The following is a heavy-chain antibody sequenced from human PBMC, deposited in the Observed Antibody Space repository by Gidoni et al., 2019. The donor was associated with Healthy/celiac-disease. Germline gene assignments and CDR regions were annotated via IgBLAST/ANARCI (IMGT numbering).Heavy chain of an antibody. J-gene: IGHJ4*02. Sequence: QVQLVQSGAEVKKPGASVKVSCKASGYTFTGYYMHWVRQAPGQGLEWMGWINPNSGGTNYAQKFQGRVTMTRDTSISTAYMELSRLRSDDTAVYYCARDEVFLGWELQREYYFDYWGQGTLVTVSS. CDR2: INPNSGGT. CDR3: ARDEVFLGWELQREYYFDY. CDR1: GYTFTGYY. V-gene: IGHV1-2*02. D-gene: IGHD1-26*01.